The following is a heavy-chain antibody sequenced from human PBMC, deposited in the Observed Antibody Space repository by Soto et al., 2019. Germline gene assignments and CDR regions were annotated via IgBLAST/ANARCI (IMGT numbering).Heavy chain of an antibody. CDR1: GYAFTSYY. CDR2: INPYNRNT. V-gene: IGHV1-18*01. D-gene: IGHD4-17*01. Sequence: ASVKVSCKASGYAFTSYYINWVRQATGQGLEWMGWINPYNRNTNCTRKFQGRVTMTTDTPTSTAYMDLRSLTSDDTAVYYCARGYGDSYWGQGTLVTVSS. CDR3: ARGYGDSY. J-gene: IGHJ4*02.